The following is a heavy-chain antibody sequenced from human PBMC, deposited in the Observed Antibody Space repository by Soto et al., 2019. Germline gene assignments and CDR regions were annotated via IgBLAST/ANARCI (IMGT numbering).Heavy chain of an antibody. CDR1: GGSISSGDYY. CDR3: AGLQSMRLSGLDP. J-gene: IGHJ5*02. D-gene: IGHD3-16*02. V-gene: IGHV4-30-4*01. CDR2: IYYSGST. Sequence: SETLSLTCTVSGGSISSGDYYWRWIRQPPGKGLEWIGYIYYSGSTYYNPSLKSRVTISVDTSKNQFSLKLSSVTAADTAVYYCAGLQSMRLSGLDPWGQGTLVTVSS.